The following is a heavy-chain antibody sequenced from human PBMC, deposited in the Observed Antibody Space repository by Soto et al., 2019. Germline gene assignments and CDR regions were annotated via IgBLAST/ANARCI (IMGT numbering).Heavy chain of an antibody. CDR3: ARVLLHSLGYSSTLGDAFDI. D-gene: IGHD6-13*01. Sequence: QVQLVESGGGVVQPGRSLRLSCAASGFTFSSYAMHWVRQAPGKGLGWVAVISYDGSNKYYADSVKGRFTISRDNSKNTLYLQMNSLRAEDTAVYYCARVLLHSLGYSSTLGDAFDIWGQGTMVTVSS. J-gene: IGHJ3*02. CDR1: GFTFSSYA. CDR2: ISYDGSNK. V-gene: IGHV3-30-3*01.